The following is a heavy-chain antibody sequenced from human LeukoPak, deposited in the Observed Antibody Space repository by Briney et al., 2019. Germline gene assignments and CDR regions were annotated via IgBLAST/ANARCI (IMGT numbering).Heavy chain of an antibody. D-gene: IGHD3-22*01. CDR1: GGSISSSNW. V-gene: IGHV4-4*02. Sequence: SETLSLTCAVSGGSISSSNWWSWVRQPPGKGLEWIGEIYHSGSTNYNPSLKSRVTISVDKSKNQFSLKLSSVTAADTAVYYCARVGVTMIVNYMDVWGKGTTVAVSS. CDR2: IYHSGST. CDR3: ARVGVTMIVNYMDV. J-gene: IGHJ6*03.